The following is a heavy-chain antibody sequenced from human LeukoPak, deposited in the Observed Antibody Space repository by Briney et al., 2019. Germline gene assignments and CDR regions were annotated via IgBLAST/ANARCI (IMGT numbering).Heavy chain of an antibody. CDR1: GFTFNSFD. J-gene: IGHJ4*02. CDR2: ISGGGRT. V-gene: IGHV3-23*01. D-gene: IGHD6-19*01. Sequence: PGGSLRLSCAASGFTFNSFDMSWVRQAPGKGLEWVSAISGGGRTYYADSVKGRFSISRDNSKNTLNLQMNSLRAEDTALYYCAKVRGSSGWINDYWGQGTLVTVSS. CDR3: AKVRGSSGWINDY.